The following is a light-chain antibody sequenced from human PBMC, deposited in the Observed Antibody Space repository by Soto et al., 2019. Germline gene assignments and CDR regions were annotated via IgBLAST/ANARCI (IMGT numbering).Light chain of an antibody. CDR3: QQYDSTPFT. J-gene: IGKJ3*01. CDR2: GAS. V-gene: IGKV3-20*01. CDR1: QSFSSSY. Sequence: EIVLTQSPGTLSLSPGERATLSCRASQSFSSSYLAWFQQKPGQAPRLLIYGASSRATGIPDRFSGSGSATDFTLTISRLEPEDFAVYYCQQYDSTPFTFGPGTTVDIK.